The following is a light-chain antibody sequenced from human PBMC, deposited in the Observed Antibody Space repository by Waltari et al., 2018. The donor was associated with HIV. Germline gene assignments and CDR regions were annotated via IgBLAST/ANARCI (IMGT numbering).Light chain of an antibody. CDR2: EDT. J-gene: IGLJ1*01. V-gene: IGLV2-23*01. Sequence: QSALTQPASVSGSPGQSITISCIGTSSDVGGYSLVSWYQHHPGKAPQLLIFEDTERPSGVSNRFSASKSGTTASLTISGLLAEDAADYYYCSYGGFTTYVFGSGTKVTVL. CDR1: SSDVGGYSL. CDR3: CSYGGFTTYV.